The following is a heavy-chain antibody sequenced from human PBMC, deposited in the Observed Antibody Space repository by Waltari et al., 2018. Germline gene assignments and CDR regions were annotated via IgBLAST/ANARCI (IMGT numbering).Heavy chain of an antibody. D-gene: IGHD4-17*01. CDR1: GGPITPRSYH. CDR3: ARQPPTTVPTPRSPFDT. CDR2: IHISGST. J-gene: IGHJ3*02. V-gene: IGHV4-39*07. Sequence: QPQLQESGPGLEKPSETLSLTCTVSGGPITPRSYHLAWNRQTPGKGLEWIGSIHISGSTYYNPSIRSRVTMSVDTSNNQFSLKLTSVTAADTAVYYCARQPPTTVPTPRSPFDTWGQGTMVSVSS.